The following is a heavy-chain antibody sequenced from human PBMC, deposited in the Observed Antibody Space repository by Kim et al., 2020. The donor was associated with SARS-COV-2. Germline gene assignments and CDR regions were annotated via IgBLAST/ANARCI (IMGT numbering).Heavy chain of an antibody. Sequence: SETLSLTCTVSGGSISSGSYYWSWIRQPAGKGLEWIGRIYTSGSTNYNPSLKSRVTISVDTSKIQFSLKLSSVTAADTAVYYCARDRVLKAAAGTPVGFDYWGQGTLVTVSS. CDR2: IYTSGST. V-gene: IGHV4-61*02. J-gene: IGHJ4*02. CDR1: GGSISSGSYY. CDR3: ARDRVLKAAAGTPVGFDY. D-gene: IGHD6-13*01.